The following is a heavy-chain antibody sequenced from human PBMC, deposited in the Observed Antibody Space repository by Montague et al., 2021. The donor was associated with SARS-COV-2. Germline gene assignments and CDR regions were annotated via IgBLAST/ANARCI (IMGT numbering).Heavy chain of an antibody. CDR3: ATYYDILTGYYIDAFGI. V-gene: IGHV4-39*01. CDR1: GGSISSSSYC. Sequence: SETLSLTCTVSGGSISSSSYCWGWIRQPPGKGLEWIGSIYYSGSTYYNPSLKSRVTISVDTSKNQFSLKLSSVTAADTAVYYCATYYDILTGYYIDAFGIWGQGTMVTVSS. D-gene: IGHD3-9*01. J-gene: IGHJ3*02. CDR2: IYYSGST.